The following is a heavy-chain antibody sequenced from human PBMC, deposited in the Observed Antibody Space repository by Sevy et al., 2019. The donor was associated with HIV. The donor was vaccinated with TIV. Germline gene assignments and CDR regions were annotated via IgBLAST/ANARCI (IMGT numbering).Heavy chain of an antibody. Sequence: GGSLRLSCAASGFIFRNYSMNWVRQAPGKGLEWVASISGSSTYMNHAGSVKGRFTISGDNAKNSLYLQMNSLRGEDTAIYYCARDVRGSMIRGVIGWFDPWGRGTLVTVSS. V-gene: IGHV3-21*01. J-gene: IGHJ5*02. CDR3: ARDVRGSMIRGVIGWFDP. CDR2: ISGSSTYM. CDR1: GFIFRNYS. D-gene: IGHD3-10*01.